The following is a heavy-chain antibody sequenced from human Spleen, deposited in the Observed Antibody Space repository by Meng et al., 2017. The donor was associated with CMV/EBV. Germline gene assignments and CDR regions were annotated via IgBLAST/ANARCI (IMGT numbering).Heavy chain of an antibody. CDR2: IYHSGST. V-gene: IGHV4-59*01. J-gene: IGHJ4*02. CDR1: GGSISSYY. CDR3: ARDVQAFDC. Sequence: SETLSLTCTVSGGSISSYYWSWIRQPPGKGLEWIGYIYHSGSTNYNPSLKSRVTISVDTSKNQFSLKLSSVTAADTAVYYCARDVQAFDCWGQGTLVTVSS.